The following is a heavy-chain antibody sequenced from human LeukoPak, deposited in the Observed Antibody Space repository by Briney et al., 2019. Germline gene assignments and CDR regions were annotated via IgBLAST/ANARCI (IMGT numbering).Heavy chain of an antibody. J-gene: IGHJ6*02. Sequence: GESPKISCRGSGYSFTSYWIGRGRPMPGKGLEWVGIIYSGDSDTRYSASFQGHATISADKTIRTAYMQWSTLKDSDTAMYNCARRLTPLDYVMDVWGQGTTVTVSS. CDR1: GYSFTSYW. CDR3: ARRLTPLDYVMDV. V-gene: IGHV5-51*01. CDR2: IYSGDSDT. D-gene: IGHD4/OR15-4a*01.